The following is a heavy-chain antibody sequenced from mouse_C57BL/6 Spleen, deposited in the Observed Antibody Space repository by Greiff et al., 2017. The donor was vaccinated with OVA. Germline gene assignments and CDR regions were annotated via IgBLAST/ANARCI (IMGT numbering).Heavy chain of an antibody. Sequence: VQLQESGPELVKPGASVKISCKASGYAFSSSWMNWVKQRPGKGLEWIGRIYPGDGDTNYNGKFKGKATLTAGKSSSTAYMQLSSLTSEDSAVYFCARFTTVVYWYFDVWGTGTTVTVSS. V-gene: IGHV1-82*01. D-gene: IGHD1-1*01. CDR1: GYAFSSSW. CDR2: IYPGDGDT. J-gene: IGHJ1*03. CDR3: ARFTTVVYWYFDV.